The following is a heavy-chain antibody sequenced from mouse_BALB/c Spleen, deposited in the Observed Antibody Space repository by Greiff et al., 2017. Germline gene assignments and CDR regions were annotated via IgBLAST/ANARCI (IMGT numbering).Heavy chain of an antibody. CDR3: ARNGNLDY. J-gene: IGHJ2*01. V-gene: IGHV1-67*01. CDR2: ISTYYGNT. CDR1: GYTFTDYA. D-gene: IGHD2-1*01. Sequence: QVHVKQSGPELVRPGVSVKISCKGSGYTFTDYAMHWVKQSHAKSLEWIGVISTYYGNTNYNQKFKGKATMTVDKSSSTAYMELARLTSEDSAIYYCARNGNLDYWGQGTTLTVSS.